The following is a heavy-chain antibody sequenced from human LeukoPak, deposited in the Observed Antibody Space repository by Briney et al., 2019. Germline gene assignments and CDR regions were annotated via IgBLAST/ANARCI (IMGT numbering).Heavy chain of an antibody. Sequence: GGSLRLSCAASGFTFRSYAMSWVRQAPGKGLEWVSAISGSGGSTYYADSVKGRFTISRDNSKNTLYLQMNSLRAEDTAVYYCARDIYYDSSRGAFDIWGQGTMVTVSS. CDR3: ARDIYYDSSRGAFDI. CDR2: ISGSGGST. V-gene: IGHV3-23*01. D-gene: IGHD3-22*01. J-gene: IGHJ3*02. CDR1: GFTFRSYA.